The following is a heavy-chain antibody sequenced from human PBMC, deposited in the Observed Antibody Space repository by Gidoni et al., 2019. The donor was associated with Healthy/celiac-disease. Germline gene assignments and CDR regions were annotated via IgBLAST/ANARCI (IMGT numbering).Heavy chain of an antibody. Sequence: EVQPVESGGGLVKPGGSLRLSDAASGFTFSSYSMNWVRQAPGKGLEWVSSISSSSSYIYYADSVKGRFTISRDNAKNSLYLQMNSLRAEDTAVYYCARKIAATYYGMDVWGQGTTVTVSS. CDR3: ARKIAATYYGMDV. J-gene: IGHJ6*02. CDR2: ISSSSSYI. V-gene: IGHV3-21*01. CDR1: GFTFSSYS. D-gene: IGHD6-13*01.